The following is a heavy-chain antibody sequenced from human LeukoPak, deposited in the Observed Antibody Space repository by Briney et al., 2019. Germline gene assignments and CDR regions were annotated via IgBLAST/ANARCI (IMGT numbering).Heavy chain of an antibody. CDR2: ISSSSSYI. CDR3: ARDRDDYPYY. V-gene: IGHV3-21*01. Sequence: GGSLRLSCAASGFTFSSYSMNWVRQAPGKGLEWVSSISSSSSYIYYADSVKGRFTISRDNAKNSLYLQMTSLRAEDTAVYYCARDRDDYPYYWGQGTLVTVSS. D-gene: IGHD4-11*01. J-gene: IGHJ4*02. CDR1: GFTFSSYS.